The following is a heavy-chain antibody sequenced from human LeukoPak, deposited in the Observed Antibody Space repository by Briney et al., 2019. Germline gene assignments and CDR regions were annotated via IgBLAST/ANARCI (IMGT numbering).Heavy chain of an antibody. D-gene: IGHD4-23*01. V-gene: IGHV3-7*01. J-gene: IGHJ4*02. CDR3: ARYGGDVRLSFDY. CDR1: GFTFSSYW. CDR2: IKQDGSEK. Sequence: PGGSLRLSCAASGFTFSSYWMSWVRQAPGKGLEWVANIKQDGSEKYYVDSVKGRFTISRDNAKNSLYLQMNSLRAEDTAVYYCARYGGDVRLSFDYWGQGTLVTVSS.